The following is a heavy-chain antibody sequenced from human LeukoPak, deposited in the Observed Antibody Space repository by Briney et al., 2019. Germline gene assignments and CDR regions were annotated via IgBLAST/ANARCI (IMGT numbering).Heavy chain of an antibody. CDR2: IYTSGST. CDR3: ARWVTTQGTFDI. J-gene: IGHJ3*02. V-gene: IGHV4-4*07. CDR1: GGSISTYY. Sequence: SETLSLTCTVSGGSISTYYWNWIRQPAGKGLEWIGRIYTSGSTNYNLSPKSRVTLSLDTSKNQFSLKLSSVTAVDTAVYYCARWVTTQGTFDIWGQGTMVTVSS. D-gene: IGHD1-1*01.